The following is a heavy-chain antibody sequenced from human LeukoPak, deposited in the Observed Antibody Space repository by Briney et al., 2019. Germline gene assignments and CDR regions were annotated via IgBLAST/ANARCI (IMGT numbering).Heavy chain of an antibody. V-gene: IGHV3-48*04. J-gene: IGHJ4*02. D-gene: IGHD1-7*01. Sequence: PGGSLRLSCAASGFTFSSYSMNWVRQAPGKGLEWVSYISSSSSTIYYADSVKGRFTISRDNAKNSLYLQMNSLRAEDTAVYYCARDPRHWYYYNIGGDYWGQETLVTVSS. CDR2: ISSSSSTI. CDR1: GFTFSSYS. CDR3: ARDPRHWYYYNIGGDY.